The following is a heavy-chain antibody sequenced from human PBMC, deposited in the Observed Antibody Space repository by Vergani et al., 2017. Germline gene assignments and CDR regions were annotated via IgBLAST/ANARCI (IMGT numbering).Heavy chain of an antibody. V-gene: IGHV1-18*01. CDR3: ARDLLDYYGSGSYRYSDY. D-gene: IGHD3-10*01. CDR2: ISAYNGNT. CDR1: GYTFTSYG. J-gene: IGHJ4*02. Sequence: QVQLVQSGAAVKKPGASVKVSCKASGYTFTSYGISWVRQAPGQGLEWMGWISAYNGNTNYAQKLQGRVTMTTATSKSTASMGRRSLGSDDTAVYYCARDLLDYYGSGSYRYSDYWGQGTLVTVSS.